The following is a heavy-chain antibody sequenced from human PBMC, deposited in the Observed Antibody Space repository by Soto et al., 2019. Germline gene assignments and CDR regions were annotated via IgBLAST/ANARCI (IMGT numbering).Heavy chain of an antibody. D-gene: IGHD2-2*01. CDR2: IYPGDSDT. J-gene: IGHJ4*02. CDR3: ARHAGYCSTTSCSQNDY. Sequence: GESLKISCRGSGYSFSSYWIAWVRQMPGKGLEWMGIIYPGDSDTIYSPSFQGQVTFSAGKSTNTAYLQWSSLKASDTATYYCARHAGYCSTTSCSQNDYWGQGTLVTVSS. CDR1: GYSFSSYW. V-gene: IGHV5-51*01.